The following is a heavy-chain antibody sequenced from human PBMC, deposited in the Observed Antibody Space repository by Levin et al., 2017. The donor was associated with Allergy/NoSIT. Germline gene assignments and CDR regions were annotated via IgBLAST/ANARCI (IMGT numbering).Heavy chain of an antibody. J-gene: IGHJ4*02. Sequence: GGSLRLSCAASGFTFNKAWMTWVRQTPGKGLEWVGRIKSRSDGGTADFAPPVKGRFTISRDDSRNMVSLQMNSLKTEDTAVYYCTTTLVASFDYWGRGTLVTVSS. CDR1: GFTFNKAW. V-gene: IGHV3-15*01. D-gene: IGHD2-21*01. CDR3: TTTLVASFDY. CDR2: IKSRSDGGTA.